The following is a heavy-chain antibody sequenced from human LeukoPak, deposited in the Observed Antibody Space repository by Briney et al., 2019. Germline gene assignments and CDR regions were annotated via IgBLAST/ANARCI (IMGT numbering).Heavy chain of an antibody. CDR1: GGSISSYY. D-gene: IGHD4-17*01. J-gene: IGHJ5*02. V-gene: IGHV4-59*01. CDR2: IYYSGST. Sequence: SETLSLTCTVSGGSISSYYWSWIRQPPGKGLEWIGYIYYSGSTNYNPSLKSRVTISVDTSKNQFSLKLSSVTAADTAVYYCARDRVGRYGGYLGWFDPWGQGTLVTVSS. CDR3: ARDRVGRYGGYLGWFDP.